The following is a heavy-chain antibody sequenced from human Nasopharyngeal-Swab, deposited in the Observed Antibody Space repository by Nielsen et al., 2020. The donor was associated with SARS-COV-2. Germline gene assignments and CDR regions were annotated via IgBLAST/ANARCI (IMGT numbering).Heavy chain of an antibody. V-gene: IGHV1-8*02. CDR1: GGTFSSYA. Sequence: ASVKVSCKASGGTFSSYAINWVRQATGQGLEWMGWMNPNSGNTGYAQKFQGRVTMTRNTSISTAYMELSSLRSEDTAVYYCAYSSGWYYYYGMDVWGQGTTVTVSS. D-gene: IGHD6-19*01. J-gene: IGHJ6*02. CDR2: MNPNSGNT. CDR3: AYSSGWYYYYGMDV.